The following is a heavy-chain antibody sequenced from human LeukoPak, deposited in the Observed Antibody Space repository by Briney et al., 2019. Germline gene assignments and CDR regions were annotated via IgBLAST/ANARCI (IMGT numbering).Heavy chain of an antibody. V-gene: IGHV3-9*01. J-gene: IGHJ4*02. Sequence: AGGSLRLSCAASGFTFDDYAMHWVRQAPGKGLEWVSGISWNSGSIGYADSVKGRFTISRDNAKNSLYLQMNSLRAEDTALYYCAKDKRQAATAPFDYWGQGTPVTVSS. CDR3: AKDKRQAATAPFDY. CDR1: GFTFDDYA. CDR2: ISWNSGSI. D-gene: IGHD2-15*01.